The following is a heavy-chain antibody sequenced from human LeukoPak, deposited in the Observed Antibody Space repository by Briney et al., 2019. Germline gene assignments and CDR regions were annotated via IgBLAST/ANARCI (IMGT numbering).Heavy chain of an antibody. CDR1: GFTFSSYG. D-gene: IGHD3-22*01. V-gene: IGHV3-33*01. Sequence: PGGSLRLSCAASGFTFSSYGMHWVRQAPGKGLEWVAVIWYDGSNKYYADSVKGRFTISRDNSKNTLYLQMNSLRAEDTAVYYCARDFVAFYYDSSGYTDKLDYWGQGTLVTVSS. CDR2: IWYDGSNK. J-gene: IGHJ4*02. CDR3: ARDFVAFYYDSSGYTDKLDY.